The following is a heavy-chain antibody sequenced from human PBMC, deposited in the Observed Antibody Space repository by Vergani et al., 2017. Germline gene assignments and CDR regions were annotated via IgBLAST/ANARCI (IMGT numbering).Heavy chain of an antibody. Sequence: QVQLQQWGAGLLKPSETLSLTCAVYGGSFSGYYWSWIRQHPGKGLEWIGYIYYSGSTNYNPSLRRRVTISVDTSKNQFSLKLSSVTAADTAVYYCATGSSARLLDYWGQGTLVTVSS. V-gene: IGHV4-34*01. D-gene: IGHD1-14*01. CDR1: GGSFSGYY. J-gene: IGHJ4*02. CDR2: IYYSGST. CDR3: ATGSSARLLDY.